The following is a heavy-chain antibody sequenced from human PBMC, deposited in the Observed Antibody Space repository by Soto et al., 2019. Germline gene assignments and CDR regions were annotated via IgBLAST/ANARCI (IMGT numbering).Heavy chain of an antibody. V-gene: IGHV1-3*01. Sequence: GASVKVSCKASGYTFTSYGISWVRQAPGQGLEWMGWINAGNGNTKYSQKFQGRVTITRDTSASTAYMELSSLRSEDTAVYYCARGSYCSGGSCYRNKSDWFDPWGQGTLVTVSS. CDR2: INAGNGNT. CDR1: GYTFTSYG. CDR3: ARGSYCSGGSCYRNKSDWFDP. D-gene: IGHD2-15*01. J-gene: IGHJ5*02.